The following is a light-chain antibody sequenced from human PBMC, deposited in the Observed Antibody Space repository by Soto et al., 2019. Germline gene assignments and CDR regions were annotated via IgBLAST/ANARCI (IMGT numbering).Light chain of an antibody. CDR3: SSYSSTSTYV. V-gene: IGLV2-14*01. CDR1: SSDVGNYNF. Sequence: QSALTQPASVSGSPGQSITISCTGTSSDVGNYNFVSWYQQHPGKAPKLMIYAVSNRPSGVSIRFSGSKSGNTASLTISGLQAEDEAHYYCSSYSSTSTYVFGAGTKVTVL. CDR2: AVS. J-gene: IGLJ1*01.